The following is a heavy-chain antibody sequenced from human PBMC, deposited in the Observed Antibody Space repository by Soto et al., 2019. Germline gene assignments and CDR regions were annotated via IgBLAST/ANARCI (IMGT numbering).Heavy chain of an antibody. CDR3: AKGGGLRNQLLYGYYFHGMDV. Sequence: EVQLLQSGGGLVQPGMSLRISCVASGFSFSSYAMSWVRQAPGKGLEWVSSTSGSGGSAYYADSVKGRFTIARDNSENTLHLEVSSLRAEDTAVYYCAKGGGLRNQLLYGYYFHGMDVWGQGTTVTVSS. D-gene: IGHD3-10*01. V-gene: IGHV3-23*01. J-gene: IGHJ6*02. CDR2: TSGSGGSA. CDR1: GFSFSSYA.